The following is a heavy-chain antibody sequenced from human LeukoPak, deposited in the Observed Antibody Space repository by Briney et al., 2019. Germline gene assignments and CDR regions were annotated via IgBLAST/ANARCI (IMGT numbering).Heavy chain of an antibody. V-gene: IGHV4-39*01. CDR1: GGSISSSSAY. D-gene: IGHD5-18*01. CDR3: VSPRGFSYGYFDY. CDR2: IYYSKNT. J-gene: IGHJ4*02. Sequence: SETLSLTCTVSGGSISSSSAYWGWIRQPPGKGLEWLGSIYYSKNTYYNPSLKSRVTISADTSKNQFSLTLGSVSAPDTAVYYCVSPRGFSYGYFDYWGQGTLVTVSS.